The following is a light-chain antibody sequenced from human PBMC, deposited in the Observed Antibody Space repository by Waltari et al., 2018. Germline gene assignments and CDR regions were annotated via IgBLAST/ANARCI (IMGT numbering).Light chain of an antibody. Sequence: SVLTQPPSVSGAPGQGVTISCTGSSSDIGAGNDVHWYQQHPGAAPKLLSFVNTNRPSGVPDRFSASKTANSASLVITGLQAEDEADYYCQSYDSSLTPSGVMFGGGTHLTVL. CDR1: SSDIGAGND. V-gene: IGLV1-40*01. CDR3: QSYDSSLTPSGVM. J-gene: IGLJ3*02. CDR2: VNT.